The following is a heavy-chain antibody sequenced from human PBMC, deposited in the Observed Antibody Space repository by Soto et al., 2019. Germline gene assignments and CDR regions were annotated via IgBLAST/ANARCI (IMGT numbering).Heavy chain of an antibody. D-gene: IGHD2-15*01. CDR2: IYHSGST. V-gene: IGHV4-38-2*02. CDR1: GYSISSGYY. CDR3: ARDRATGCSGGSCYSRFDY. J-gene: IGHJ4*02. Sequence: SETLSLTCAVSGYSISSGYYWGWIRQPPGKGLEWIGSIYHSGSTYYNPSLKSRVTISVDTSKNQFSLKLSSVTAAATAVYYCARDRATGCSGGSCYSRFDYWGQGTLVTVSS.